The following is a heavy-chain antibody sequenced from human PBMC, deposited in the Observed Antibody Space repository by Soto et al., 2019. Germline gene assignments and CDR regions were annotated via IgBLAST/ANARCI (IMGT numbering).Heavy chain of an antibody. J-gene: IGHJ5*02. CDR3: ADYYGSGSNNWFDP. V-gene: IGHV4-61*01. CDR1: GGSVSSGSYY. CDR2: IYYSGRT. D-gene: IGHD3-10*01. Sequence: QVQLQESGPRLVKPSETLSLTCTVSGGSVSSGSYYWSWIRQPPGKGLEWIGYIYYSGRTNYNPSLKSRVTISVDTSKNQFSLKLSSVTAADTAVYYCADYYGSGSNNWFDPWGQGTLVTVSS.